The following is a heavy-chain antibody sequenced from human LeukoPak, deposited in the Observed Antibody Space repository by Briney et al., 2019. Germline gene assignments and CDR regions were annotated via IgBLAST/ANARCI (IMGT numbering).Heavy chain of an antibody. CDR1: GFTFSSYG. J-gene: IGHJ4*02. D-gene: IGHD6-6*01. CDR3: AREGGSSSSLGY. V-gene: IGHV3-30*03. CDR2: ISYDGSNK. Sequence: PGGSLRLSCAASGFTFSSYGMHWVRQAPGKGLEWVAVISYDGSNKYYADSVKGRFTISRDNSKNTLYLQMNSLRAGDTAVYYCAREGGSSSSLGYWGQGTLVTVSS.